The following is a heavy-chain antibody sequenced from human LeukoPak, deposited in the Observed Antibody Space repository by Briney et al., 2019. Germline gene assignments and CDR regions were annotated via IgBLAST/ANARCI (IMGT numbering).Heavy chain of an antibody. J-gene: IGHJ3*02. D-gene: IGHD3-10*01. CDR3: ASSQITMVRGVIMVDAFDI. Sequence: SSETLSLTCTVSGGSISSYYWSWIRQPPEKGLEWIGYIYYSGSTTHNPSLKSRVTISIDTSKKQFSLRLSSVTAADTAVYYCASSQITMVRGVIMVDAFDIWGQGTMVTVSS. CDR2: IYYSGST. CDR1: GGSISSYY. V-gene: IGHV4-59*01.